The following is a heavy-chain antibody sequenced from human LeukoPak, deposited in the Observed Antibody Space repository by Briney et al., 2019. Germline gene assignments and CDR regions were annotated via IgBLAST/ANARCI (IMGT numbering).Heavy chain of an antibody. D-gene: IGHD1-14*01. V-gene: IGHV4-39*01. Sequence: SETLSLTCTVSGGSISSSSYYWGWIRQPPGKGLEWIGSIYYSGSTYYNPSLKSRVTISVDTSKNQFSLKLSSVTAADTAVYYCARHAGRHYYGMDVWGQGTTVTVSS. J-gene: IGHJ6*02. CDR2: IYYSGST. CDR1: GGSISSSSYY. CDR3: ARHAGRHYYGMDV.